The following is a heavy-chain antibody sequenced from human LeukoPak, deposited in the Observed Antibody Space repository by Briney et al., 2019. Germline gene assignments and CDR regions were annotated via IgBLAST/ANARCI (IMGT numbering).Heavy chain of an antibody. CDR1: GYTFTSYD. CDR2: MSPNSGNT. CDR3: ARGPGGWFGELFLSDFDY. D-gene: IGHD3-10*01. J-gene: IGHJ4*02. Sequence: ASVKVSCKASGYTFTSYDINWVRQAPGQGLEWMGWMSPNSGNTGYAQKFQGRVTMTRNTSISTAYMELSSLRSEDTAVYYCARGPGGWFGELFLSDFDYWGQGTLVTVSS. V-gene: IGHV1-8*01.